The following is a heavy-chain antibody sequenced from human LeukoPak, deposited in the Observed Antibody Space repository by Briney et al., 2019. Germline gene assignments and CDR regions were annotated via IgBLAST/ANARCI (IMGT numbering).Heavy chain of an antibody. CDR3: ATNYDSSGSTFDY. D-gene: IGHD3-22*01. V-gene: IGHV4-59*08. CDR2: IYYSGST. J-gene: IGHJ4*02. CDR1: GGSISYYY. Sequence: SETLSLTCTVSGGSISYYYWSWIRQPPGKGLEWIGFIYYSGSTNYNPSLKSRVTMSVDTSKNQFSLKLSSVTAADTAVYYCATNYDSSGSTFDYWGQGTLVTVSS.